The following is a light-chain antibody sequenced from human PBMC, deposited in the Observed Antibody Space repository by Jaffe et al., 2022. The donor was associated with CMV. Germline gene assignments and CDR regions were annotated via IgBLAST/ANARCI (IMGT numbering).Light chain of an antibody. CDR1: QSIGTY. CDR3: QQTYTTLMYS. V-gene: IGKV1-39*01. Sequence: DIQMTQSPSSLSASVGDRVTISCRASQSIGTYLSWFQQKPGKAPKVLIHAASNLQSGVPSRFSGSGSGTDFALTVSNVQPEDFATYYCQQTYTTLMYSFGQGTRLEIK. CDR2: AAS. J-gene: IGKJ2*03.